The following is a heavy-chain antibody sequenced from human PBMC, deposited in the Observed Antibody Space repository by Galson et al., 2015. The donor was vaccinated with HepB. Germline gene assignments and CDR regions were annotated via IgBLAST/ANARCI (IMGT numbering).Heavy chain of an antibody. D-gene: IGHD4-17*01. CDR2: ISAYNGNT. CDR3: ARERADDYGYDY. CDR1: GGTFNSYA. V-gene: IGHV1-18*01. J-gene: IGHJ4*02. Sequence: SVKVSCKASGGTFNSYAISWVRQAPGQGLEWMGWISAYNGNTKYAQKLQGRVTMTTDTSTSTAYMELRSLRSDDTAVYYCARERADDYGYDYWGQGTLVTVSS.